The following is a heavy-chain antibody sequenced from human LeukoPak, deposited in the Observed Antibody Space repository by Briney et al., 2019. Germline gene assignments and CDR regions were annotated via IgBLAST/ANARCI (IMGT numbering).Heavy chain of an antibody. J-gene: IGHJ3*02. CDR2: ISSSGTTM. V-gene: IGHV3-11*01. Sequence: GGSLRLSCAAPEFTFRDYYMGWVRQAPGKGLEWVSYISSSGTTMLYPDSVKGRFTISRDNAQNSLYLQLNSLRAGDTAVYYCARALRDAFDIWGQGTMVTVSS. CDR3: ARALRDAFDI. CDR1: EFTFRDYY.